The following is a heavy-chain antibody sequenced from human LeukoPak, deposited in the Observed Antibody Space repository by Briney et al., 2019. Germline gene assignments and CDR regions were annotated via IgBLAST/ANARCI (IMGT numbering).Heavy chain of an antibody. D-gene: IGHD2-2*01. Sequence: ASVKVPCKASGYPFTAYYIHWVRQAPGQGLEWVGRFNSNSGSANYAQKFQGRVTMTRDTSISTAYMELNRLRSDDTAVYYCARGYCTSSICYLFDYWGQGTLVTVSS. J-gene: IGHJ4*02. CDR1: GYPFTAYY. CDR3: ARGYCTSSICYLFDY. V-gene: IGHV1-2*06. CDR2: FNSNSGSA.